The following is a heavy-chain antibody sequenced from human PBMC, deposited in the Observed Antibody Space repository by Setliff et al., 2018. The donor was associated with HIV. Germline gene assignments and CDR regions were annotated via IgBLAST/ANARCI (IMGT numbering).Heavy chain of an antibody. CDR2: IDYSGNT. J-gene: IGHJ4*02. CDR1: GGSIRSGSYY. Sequence: NPSETLSLTCSVSGGSIRSGSYYWDWIRQPPGKGLEWIGSIDYSGNTHYNPSLKSRVTISVDTSKNQFSLKLNSVTAADTALYYCARHLRGYSGGWYDEALAFNYWGQGTLVTVSS. CDR3: ARHLRGYSGGWYDEALAFNY. D-gene: IGHD6-19*01. V-gene: IGHV4-39*01.